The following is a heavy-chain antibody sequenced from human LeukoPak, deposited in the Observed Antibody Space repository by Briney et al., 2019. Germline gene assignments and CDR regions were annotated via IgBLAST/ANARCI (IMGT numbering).Heavy chain of an antibody. J-gene: IGHJ4*02. V-gene: IGHV3-23*01. D-gene: IGHD3-10*01. CDR1: GFTFSIYA. CDR2: ISGSGGST. Sequence: GGSLRLSCAPSGFTFSIYAMSCVRQAPREGLEWGSAISGSGGSTYYADSVKGRFTISRDNSKNTLYLQMNSLRAEDTAVYYCAKDPKSYGSGSYTFDYWGQGTLVTVSS. CDR3: AKDPKSYGSGSYTFDY.